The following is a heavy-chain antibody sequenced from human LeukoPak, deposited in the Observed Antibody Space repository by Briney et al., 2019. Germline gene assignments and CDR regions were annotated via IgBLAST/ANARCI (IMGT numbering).Heavy chain of an antibody. CDR2: IIPIFGTT. CDR1: GGTFSSYA. Sequence: GASVKVSCKASGGTFSSYAISWVRQAPGQGLEWMGRIIPIFGTTNYAQKFQGRVTITTDESTSTAYMELSSLRSEDTAVYYCARSELKQQLVDYWGQGTLVTVSS. V-gene: IGHV1-69*05. J-gene: IGHJ4*02. D-gene: IGHD6-13*01. CDR3: ARSELKQQLVDY.